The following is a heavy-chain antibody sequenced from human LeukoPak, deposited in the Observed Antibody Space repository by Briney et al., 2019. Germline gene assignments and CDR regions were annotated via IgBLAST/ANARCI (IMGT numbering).Heavy chain of an antibody. J-gene: IGHJ6*03. V-gene: IGHV3-7*01. CDR2: IKQDGSEK. CDR1: GFTFSSYW. CDR3: AKDATAVPGTVYMDV. Sequence: PGGSLRLSCAASGFTFSSYWMSWVRQAPGKGLEWVANIKQDGSEKYYVGSVKGRFTISRDNAKNSVYLQMTSLRAEDTALYYCAKDATAVPGTVYMDVWGKGTTVTISS. D-gene: IGHD6-13*01.